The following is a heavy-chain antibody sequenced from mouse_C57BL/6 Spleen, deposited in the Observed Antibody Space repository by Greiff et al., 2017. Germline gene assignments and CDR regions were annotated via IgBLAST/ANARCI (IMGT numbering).Heavy chain of an antibody. Sequence: EVNVVESEGGLVQPGSSMKLSCTASGFTFSDYYMAWVRQVPEKGLEWVANINYDGSSTYYLDSLKSHFIISRDNAKNILYLQMSSLKSEDTATYYCARSYYSNLDYWGQGTTLTVSS. D-gene: IGHD2-5*01. V-gene: IGHV5-16*01. CDR3: ARSYYSNLDY. J-gene: IGHJ2*01. CDR1: GFTFSDYY. CDR2: INYDGSST.